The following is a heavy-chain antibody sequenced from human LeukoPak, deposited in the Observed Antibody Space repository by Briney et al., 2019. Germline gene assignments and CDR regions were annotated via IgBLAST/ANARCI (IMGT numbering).Heavy chain of an antibody. CDR1: GGTFSSYA. CDR3: AREGYCSRTSCYGYY. V-gene: IGHV1-69*06. CDR2: IIPIFGSA. Sequence: GASVKVSCKASGGTFSSYAISWVRQAPGQGLEWMGGIIPIFGSANYAQKFQGRVTITADKSTSTAYMELSSLRSEDTAVYYCAREGYCSRTSCYGYYWGQGTLVTVSS. J-gene: IGHJ4*02. D-gene: IGHD2-2*01.